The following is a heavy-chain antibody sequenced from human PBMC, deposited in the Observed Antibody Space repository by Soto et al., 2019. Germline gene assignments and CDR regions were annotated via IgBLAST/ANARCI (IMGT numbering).Heavy chain of an antibody. CDR1: GYTFTSYA. CDR2: INAGNGNT. Sequence: ASVKVSCKASGYTFTSYAMHWVRQAPGQRLEWMGWINAGNGNTKYSQKFQGRVTITRDTSASTAYMELSSLRSEDTAVYYCARVNRPYSSSWYIDYWGQGTLVTVSS. J-gene: IGHJ4*01. V-gene: IGHV1-3*01. D-gene: IGHD6-13*01. CDR3: ARVNRPYSSSWYIDY.